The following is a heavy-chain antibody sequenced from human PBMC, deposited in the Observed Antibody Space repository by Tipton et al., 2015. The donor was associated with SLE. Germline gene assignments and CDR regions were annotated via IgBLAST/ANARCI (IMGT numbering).Heavy chain of an antibody. Sequence: GSLRLSCAASGFTLNTYSITWVRQAPGKGLEWVSSISSSSSSIYYADSVMGRFTISRDNAKNSLSLQMNSLRAEDTAVYYCARVRSDYGGNTDYWGQGTLVTVSS. CDR1: GFTLNTYS. V-gene: IGHV3-21*01. D-gene: IGHD4-23*01. CDR3: ARVRSDYGGNTDY. CDR2: ISSSSSSI. J-gene: IGHJ4*02.